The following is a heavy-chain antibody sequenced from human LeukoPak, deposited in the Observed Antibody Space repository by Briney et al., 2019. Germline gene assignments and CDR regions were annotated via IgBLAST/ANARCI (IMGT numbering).Heavy chain of an antibody. CDR2: INNGGVST. J-gene: IGHJ4*02. Sequence: PGGSPRLSCAASGFTFSSYAMSWVRQAPRKGLEWVSTINNGGVSTYYEDSVKGRFTISRDNSKNTLYLQMNSLRAEDTSVYYCVKRKGVLLVSYYFDYWGQGTLVTVTS. CDR3: VKRKGVLLVSYYFDY. CDR1: GFTFSSYA. D-gene: IGHD2-8*01. V-gene: IGHV3-23*01.